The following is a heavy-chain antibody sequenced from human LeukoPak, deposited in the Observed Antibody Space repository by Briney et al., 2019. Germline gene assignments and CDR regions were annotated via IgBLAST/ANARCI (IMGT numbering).Heavy chain of an antibody. CDR1: GFTFCSYS. J-gene: IGHJ4*02. CDR3: VKDLTGTWSFDY. CDR2: ISSSSSTI. D-gene: IGHD3-9*01. V-gene: IGHV3-48*01. Sequence: GGSLRLSCAASGFTFCSYSMNWVRQAPGRGLEWVSYISSSSSTIYYADSVKGRFTISRDNAKNALYLLLTSLRLEDTALYYCVKDLTGTWSFDYWGQGTLVTVSS.